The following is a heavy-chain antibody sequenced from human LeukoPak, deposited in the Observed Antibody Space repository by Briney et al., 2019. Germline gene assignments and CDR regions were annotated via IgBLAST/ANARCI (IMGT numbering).Heavy chain of an antibody. CDR1: GGSITSSHW. J-gene: IGHJ4*02. D-gene: IGHD2-2*01. CDR2: IYHSGST. Sequence: PSETLSLTCAVSGGSITSSHWWTWVRQPPGKGLEWTGEIYHSGSTNCNPSLQSRVTMSADKSKNLFSLKLSSVTAADTAMYYCARVHCSSSSCNYFDYWGQGTPVTVSS. V-gene: IGHV4-4*02. CDR3: ARVHCSSSSCNYFDY.